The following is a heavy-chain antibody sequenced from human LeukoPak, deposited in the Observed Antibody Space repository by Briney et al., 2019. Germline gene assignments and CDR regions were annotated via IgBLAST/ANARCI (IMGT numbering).Heavy chain of an antibody. J-gene: IGHJ4*02. CDR3: ASYSNYGGPFDY. Sequence: GGSLRLSCAASGFTFSSYSMNWVRQAPGKGLEWVSSISSSSSYIYYADSEKGRFTISRDNAKNSLYLQMNSLRAEDTAVYYCASYSNYGGPFDYWGQGTLVTVSS. CDR1: GFTFSSYS. CDR2: ISSSSSYI. V-gene: IGHV3-21*01. D-gene: IGHD4-11*01.